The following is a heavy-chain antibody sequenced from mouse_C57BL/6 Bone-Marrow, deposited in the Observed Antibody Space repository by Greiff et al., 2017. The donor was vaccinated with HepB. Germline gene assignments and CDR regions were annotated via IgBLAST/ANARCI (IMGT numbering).Heavy chain of an antibody. V-gene: IGHV1-82*01. Sequence: QVQLQQSGPELVKPGASVKISCKASSYAFSSSWMNWVKQRPGKGLEWIGRIYPGDGDTNYNGKFKGKATLTADKSSSTAYMQLSSLTSEDSAVYFCARSFYPNNYFDYWGQGTTLTVSS. J-gene: IGHJ2*01. D-gene: IGHD2-1*01. CDR3: ARSFYPNNYFDY. CDR2: IYPGDGDT. CDR1: SYAFSSSW.